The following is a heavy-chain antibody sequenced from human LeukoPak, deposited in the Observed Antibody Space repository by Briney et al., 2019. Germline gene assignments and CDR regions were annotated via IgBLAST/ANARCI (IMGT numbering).Heavy chain of an antibody. J-gene: IGHJ6*04. CDR1: GFTFTSYA. CDR3: AKESGQLDV. V-gene: IGHV3-23*01. Sequence: GGSLRLSCAASGFTFTSYAMSWVRQAPGKGLEWVSVISGGGSSTYYADSVKGRFTISRDNSKNTLYLQMNSLRGEDTAVYYCAKESGQLDVWGKGTTVTISS. CDR2: ISGGGSST. D-gene: IGHD3-3*01.